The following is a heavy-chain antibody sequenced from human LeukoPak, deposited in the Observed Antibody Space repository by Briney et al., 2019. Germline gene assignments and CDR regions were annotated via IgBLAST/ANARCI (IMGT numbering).Heavy chain of an antibody. Sequence: ASVKVSCKASGYTFTNYYMHWVRQAPGQGLEWMGIINPSGGSTSYAQKFQGRVTMTRDMSTSTVYMELSSLRSEDTAVYYCARAGDSSGYSYYMDVWGKGTTVTVSS. V-gene: IGHV1-46*01. J-gene: IGHJ6*03. CDR2: INPSGGST. D-gene: IGHD3-22*01. CDR3: ARAGDSSGYSYYMDV. CDR1: GYTFTNYY.